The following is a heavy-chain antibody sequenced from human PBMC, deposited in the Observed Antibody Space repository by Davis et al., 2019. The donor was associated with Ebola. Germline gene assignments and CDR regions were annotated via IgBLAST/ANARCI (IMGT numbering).Heavy chain of an antibody. J-gene: IGHJ4*02. D-gene: IGHD6-19*01. Sequence: SETLSLTCTVSAGSFSTYYWSWVRQPPGKGLEWVGYIYYSGTTHYNPSLRCRVTISVDTSKKHVSLKLGSVTAADTAVYYGARGSQWLGPDYWGQGTLVTVSS. CDR3: ARGSQWLGPDY. V-gene: IGHV4-59*01. CDR1: AGSFSTYY. CDR2: IYYSGTT.